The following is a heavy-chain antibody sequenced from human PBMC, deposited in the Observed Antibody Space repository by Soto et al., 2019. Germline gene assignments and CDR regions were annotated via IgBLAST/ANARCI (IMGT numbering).Heavy chain of an antibody. Sequence: EVQLLESGGGLVQPGGSLRLSCAASGFTFSSYAMSWVRQAPGKGLEWVSAISGSGGSTYYADSVKGRFTISRDNSKNTLYLQMKSLRAEDTAVYYCAKGRRPPLLVSISPLYGSGSYYPFDYWGQGTLVTVSS. CDR1: GFTFSSYA. J-gene: IGHJ4*02. V-gene: IGHV3-23*01. CDR3: AKGRRPPLLVSISPLYGSGSYYPFDY. CDR2: ISGSGGST. D-gene: IGHD3-10*01.